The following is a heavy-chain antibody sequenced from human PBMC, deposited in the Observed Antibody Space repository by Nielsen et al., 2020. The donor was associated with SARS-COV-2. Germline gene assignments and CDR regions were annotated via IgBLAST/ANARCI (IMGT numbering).Heavy chain of an antibody. J-gene: IGHJ4*02. CDR3: ARELQEWTTIFGTGTGAYYFDY. CDR1: GYTFTSYG. D-gene: IGHD3-3*01. CDR2: ISAYNGNT. Sequence: ASVKVSCKASGYTFTSYGISWVRQAPGQGLEWMGWISAYNGNTNYAQKLPGRVTMTTDTSTSTAYMELRSLRSDDTAVYYCARELQEWTTIFGTGTGAYYFDYWGQGTLVTVSS. V-gene: IGHV1-18*01.